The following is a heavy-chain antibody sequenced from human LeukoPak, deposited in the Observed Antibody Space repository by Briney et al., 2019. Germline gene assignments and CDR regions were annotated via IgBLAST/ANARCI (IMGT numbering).Heavy chain of an antibody. J-gene: IGHJ4*02. D-gene: IGHD1-26*01. V-gene: IGHV3-7*01. CDR3: AKDSPFGGN. CDR1: GFTFSAYW. CDR2: IKGDGSEK. Sequence: QTGGSLRLSCAASGFTFSAYWMSWVRQAPGKGLEWVANIKGDGSEKNYVGSVKGRFTISRDSAKNSLYLQMNSLRAEDTAVYYCAKDSPFGGNWGQGTLVTVSS.